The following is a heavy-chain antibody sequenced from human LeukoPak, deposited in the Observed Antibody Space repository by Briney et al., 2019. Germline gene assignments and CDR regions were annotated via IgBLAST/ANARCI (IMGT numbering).Heavy chain of an antibody. CDR2: IYHSGST. J-gene: IGHJ4*02. CDR1: GGSISSSNW. V-gene: IGHV4-4*02. Sequence: SETLSLTCAVSGGSISSSNWWSWVRQPPGKGLEWIGEIYHSGSTNYNPSLKSQVTISVDKSKNQFSLKLSSVTAADTAVYYCARSQGLLWFGELSFPHYFDYWGQGTLVAVSS. CDR3: ARSQGLLWFGELSFPHYFDY. D-gene: IGHD3-10*01.